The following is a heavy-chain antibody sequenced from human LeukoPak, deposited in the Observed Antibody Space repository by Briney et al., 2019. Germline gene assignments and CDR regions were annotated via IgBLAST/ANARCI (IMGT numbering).Heavy chain of an antibody. V-gene: IGHV2-5*02. CDR3: AHIRDSSGYYSPKEYYFDY. D-gene: IGHD3-22*01. CDR2: IYWDDDK. J-gene: IGHJ4*02. CDR1: GFSLSTSGVG. Sequence: SGPTLVKPTQTLTLTCTFSGFSLSTSGVGVGWIRQPPGKALEWLALIYWDDDKRYSPSLKSRLTITKDTSKNQVVLTMTNMDPVDTATYYCAHIRDSSGYYSPKEYYFDYWGRGTLVTVSS.